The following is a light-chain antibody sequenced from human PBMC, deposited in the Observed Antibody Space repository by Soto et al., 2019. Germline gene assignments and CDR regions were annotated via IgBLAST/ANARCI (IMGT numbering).Light chain of an antibody. V-gene: IGKV1-39*01. J-gene: IGKJ1*01. CDR2: AAS. CDR3: QQSFTTPWT. CDR1: QTISSF. Sequence: DIQMTQSPTSLSASVGDRVTITCRASQTISSFLSWYQQKPGKGPKVLIYAASRLQSGVPSRFSCSGSATDFTLTISSLQPEDFATYYCQQSFTTPWTFGQGTKVEIK.